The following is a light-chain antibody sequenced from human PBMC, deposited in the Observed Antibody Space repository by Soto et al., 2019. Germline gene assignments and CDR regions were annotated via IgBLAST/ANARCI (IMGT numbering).Light chain of an antibody. CDR1: QDIGTF. CDR3: QQSYSTPQIT. J-gene: IGKJ3*01. V-gene: IGKV1-39*01. Sequence: DFQMTQSPSSLSASVGDRVTISCRASQDIGTFLNWYQQKPGKPPNLLIYAATNWLSGVSSRFSGSGSGTAFTLTIRSLQPEDFANYYCQQSYSTPQITFGPGTKVDMK. CDR2: AAT.